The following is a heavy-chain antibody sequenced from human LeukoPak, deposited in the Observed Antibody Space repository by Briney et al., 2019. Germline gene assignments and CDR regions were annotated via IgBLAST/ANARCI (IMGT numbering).Heavy chain of an antibody. Sequence: SETLSLTCAVYGGSFSGYYWSWIRQPPGKGLEWIGEINHSGSTNYNPSLKSRVTISVDTSKNQFSLKLSSVTAADTAVYYCARGKTVGTYYYGSRSSAYATYFDYWGQGTLVTVSS. J-gene: IGHJ4*02. CDR2: INHSGST. V-gene: IGHV4-34*01. D-gene: IGHD3-10*01. CDR3: ARGKTVGTYYYGSRSSAYATYFDY. CDR1: GGSFSGYY.